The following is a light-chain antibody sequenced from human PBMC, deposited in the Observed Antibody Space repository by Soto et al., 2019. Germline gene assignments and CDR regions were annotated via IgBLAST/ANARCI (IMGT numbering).Light chain of an antibody. V-gene: IGKV3-15*01. CDR1: QSISNN. J-gene: IGKJ1*01. CDR2: GAS. Sequence: EVVMTQSPATLSVSPGERATLSCRASQSISNNLAWYQQKPGQAPRLLIYGASTRATGISARFSGSGSGTEFTLTISRLEPEDFASYFCLQDYAYPWTFGQGTKVDIK. CDR3: LQDYAYPWT.